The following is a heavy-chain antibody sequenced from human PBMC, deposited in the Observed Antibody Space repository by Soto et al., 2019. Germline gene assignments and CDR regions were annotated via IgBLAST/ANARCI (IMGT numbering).Heavy chain of an antibody. CDR3: ARQPGEDSDYYYYGMDV. V-gene: IGHV1-69*01. CDR1: GGTFSSYA. CDR2: IIPIFGTA. J-gene: IGHJ6*02. Sequence: QVQLVQSGAEVKKPGSSVKVSCKASGGTFSSYAISWVRQAPGQGLEWMGGIIPIFGTANYAQKFQGRVTSTADESTSTAYMELSSLRSEDTAVYYCARQPGEDSDYYYYGMDVWGQGTTVTVSS. D-gene: IGHD3-10*01.